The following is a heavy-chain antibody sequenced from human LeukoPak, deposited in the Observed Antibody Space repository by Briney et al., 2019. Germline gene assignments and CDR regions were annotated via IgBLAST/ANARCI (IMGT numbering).Heavy chain of an antibody. CDR1: GVSVTSGSYY. V-gene: IGHV4-61*01. D-gene: IGHD3-10*01. CDR3: ARDLWSYESGSDP. CDR2: IYYSGST. J-gene: IGHJ5*02. Sequence: SETLSLTCTVSGVSVTSGSYYWSWIRQPPGKGLEWIGYIYYSGSTNYNPSLKSRVTISVDMSKNQFSLKLSSVTAADTAVYYCARDLWSYESGSDPWGQGILVTVSS.